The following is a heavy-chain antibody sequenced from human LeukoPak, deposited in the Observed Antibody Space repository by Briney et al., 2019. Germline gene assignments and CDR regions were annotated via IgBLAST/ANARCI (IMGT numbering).Heavy chain of an antibody. D-gene: IGHD3-16*01. CDR1: GGSFSGYY. V-gene: IGHV4-59*01. J-gene: IGHJ4*02. CDR2: IYYSGST. CDR3: ARDSLFSGFDY. Sequence: SETLSLTCAVYGGSFSGYYWSWIRQPPGKGLEWIGYIYYSGSTNYNPSLKSRVTISVDTSKNQFSLKLSSVTAADTAVYYCARDSLFSGFDYWGQGTLVTVSS.